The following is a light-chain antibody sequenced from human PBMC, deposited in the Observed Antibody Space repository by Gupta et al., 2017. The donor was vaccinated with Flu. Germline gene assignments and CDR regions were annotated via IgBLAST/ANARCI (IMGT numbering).Light chain of an antibody. V-gene: IGLV3-1*01. J-gene: IGLJ2*01. Sequence: HLRAVSVSPGQTATITCSGTGNELGDIYVSWYQQKPGQSPVLVIYQDIQRPSGIPERFSGSNSGDTATLSISETQAMDEADYYCQAWDSGTCGFGGGTKLTVL. CDR2: QDI. CDR1: ELGDIY. CDR3: QAWDSGTCG.